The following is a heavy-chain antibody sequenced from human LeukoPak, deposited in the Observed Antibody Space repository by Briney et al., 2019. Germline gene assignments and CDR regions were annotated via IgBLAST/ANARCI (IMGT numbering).Heavy chain of an antibody. J-gene: IGHJ4*02. Sequence: ASVKVSCKASGGSFTFTSHPISWVRQAPGQGLEWMGWINPNSGGTNYAQKFQGRVTMTRDTSISTAYMELSRLRSDDTAVYYCARPRVGATYFDYWGQGTLVTVSS. D-gene: IGHD1-26*01. V-gene: IGHV1-2*02. CDR2: INPNSGGT. CDR3: ARPRVGATYFDY. CDR1: GGSFTFTSHP.